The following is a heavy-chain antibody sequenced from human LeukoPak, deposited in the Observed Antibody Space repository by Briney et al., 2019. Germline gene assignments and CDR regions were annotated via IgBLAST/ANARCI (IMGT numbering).Heavy chain of an antibody. J-gene: IGHJ4*02. CDR1: GYTFTSYA. D-gene: IGHD1-26*01. V-gene: IGHV1-3*01. Sequence: ASVKVSCKASGYTFTSYAMHWVRQALGQRLEWMGWINAGNGNTKYSQKFQGRVTITRDTSASTAYMELSSLRSEDTAVYYCARARSVSTVGAAYDYWGQGTLVTVSS. CDR3: ARARSVSTVGAAYDY. CDR2: INAGNGNT.